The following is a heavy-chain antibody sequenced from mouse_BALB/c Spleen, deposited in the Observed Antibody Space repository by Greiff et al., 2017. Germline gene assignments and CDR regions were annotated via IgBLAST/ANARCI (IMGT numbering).Heavy chain of an antibody. CDR2: ISSGGSYT. Sequence: EVMLVESGGGLVKPGGSLKLSCAAPGFTFSSYAMSWVRQSPEKRLEWVAEISSGGSYTYYPDTVTGRFTISRDNAKNTLYLEMSSLRSEDTAMYYCASLYDGYWAYWGQGTLVTVSA. CDR1: GFTFSSYA. D-gene: IGHD2-3*01. CDR3: ASLYDGYWAY. V-gene: IGHV5-9-4*01. J-gene: IGHJ3*01.